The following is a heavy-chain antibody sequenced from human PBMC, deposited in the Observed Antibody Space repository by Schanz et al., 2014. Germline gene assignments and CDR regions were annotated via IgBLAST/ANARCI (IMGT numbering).Heavy chain of an antibody. D-gene: IGHD5-18*01. CDR3: GRAVTGMAGWYFEL. Sequence: EVQLLESGGGLVQPGGSLRLSCLASGFTFSTFAMHWVRQAPGKGLEYISAISNNGDSTYYADSVKDRFTISRDNSKNTLFLQMSSLRVDDMAVYYCGRAVTGMAGWYFELWGRGTLVTVAS. CDR1: GFTFSTFA. CDR2: ISNNGDST. V-gene: IGHV3-64D*06. J-gene: IGHJ2*01.